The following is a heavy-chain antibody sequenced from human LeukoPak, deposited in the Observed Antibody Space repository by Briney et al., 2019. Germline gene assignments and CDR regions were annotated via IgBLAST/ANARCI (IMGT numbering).Heavy chain of an antibody. V-gene: IGHV4-34*01. J-gene: IGHJ4*02. CDR2: INHSGST. CDR1: GGSFSGYY. CDR3: ARGRHEFDY. Sequence: SETLSLTCAVYGGSFSGYYWSWIRQPPGKGLEWIGEINHSGSTNYNPSLKSRVTISVDTSKNQSSLKLSSVTAADTAVYYCARGRHEFDYWGQGTLVTVSS.